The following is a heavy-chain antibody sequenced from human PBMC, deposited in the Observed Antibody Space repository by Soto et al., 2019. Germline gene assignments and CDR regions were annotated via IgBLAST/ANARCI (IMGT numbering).Heavy chain of an antibody. CDR2: MNPNSGNT. V-gene: IGHV1-8*01. J-gene: IGHJ5*02. CDR3: ARGIKYGAYSRWFDP. CDR1: GYTFTSYD. D-gene: IGHD4-17*01. Sequence: QVQLVQSGAEVKKPGASVKVSCKASGYTFTSYDINWVRQATGQGLENLGWMNPNSGNTAYVQKFQGRVTMTWDTSITTAYMELSSLRSEAAAVYFCARGIKYGAYSRWFDPWGQGTLVTVSS.